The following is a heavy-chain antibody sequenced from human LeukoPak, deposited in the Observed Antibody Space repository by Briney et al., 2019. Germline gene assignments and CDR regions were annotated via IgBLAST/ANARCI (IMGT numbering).Heavy chain of an antibody. CDR3: ARDGEVSNYYDSSGPPHRAFDI. CDR2: IYYSGST. CDR1: GGSISSYY. J-gene: IGHJ3*02. Sequence: PSETLPLTCTVSGGSISSYYWSWIRQPPGKGLEWIGYIYYSGSTNYNPSLKSRVTISVDTSKNQFSLKLSSVTAADTAVYYCARDGEVSNYYDSSGPPHRAFDIWGQGTMVTVSS. D-gene: IGHD3-22*01. V-gene: IGHV4-59*01.